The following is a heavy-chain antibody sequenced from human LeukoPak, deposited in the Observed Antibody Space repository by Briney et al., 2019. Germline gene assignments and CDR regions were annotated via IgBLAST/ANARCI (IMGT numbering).Heavy chain of an antibody. CDR2: INPNSGGT. V-gene: IGHV1-2*02. J-gene: IGHJ5*02. CDR1: GYTFTGYY. Sequence: VASVKVSCKASGYTFTGYYIHWVRQAPGQGLEWMGWINPNSGGTKYAQKFQDRVTMTSDTSISTAYISRLRSDDTAVYCARDHLLFRQPPNWFDPWGQGTLVTVSS. D-gene: IGHD1-14*01. CDR3: ARDHLLFRQPPNWFDP.